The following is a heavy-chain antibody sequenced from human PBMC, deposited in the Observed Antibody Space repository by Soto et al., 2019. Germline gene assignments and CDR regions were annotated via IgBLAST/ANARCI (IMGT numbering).Heavy chain of an antibody. CDR3: ARHPDPYYGMDV. CDR2: IYPDDSDT. CDR1: GYSFPKYY. Sequence: PGESLKISCKGSGYSFPKYYIGWVRQMPGKDLEWMAIIYPDDSDTRYSPSFQGQVTISADKSISTAYLQWSSLKASDTAMYYCARHPDPYYGMDVWGQGTTVTVSS. V-gene: IGHV5-51*01. J-gene: IGHJ6*02.